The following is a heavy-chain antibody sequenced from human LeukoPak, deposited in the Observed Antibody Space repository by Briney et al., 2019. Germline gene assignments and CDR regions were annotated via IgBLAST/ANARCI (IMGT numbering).Heavy chain of an antibody. V-gene: IGHV1-2*02. CDR3: ARNIWFGESADAFDI. CDR1: GYTFTGYY. Sequence: ASVKVSCKASGYTFTGYYMHCVRQAPGQGREWRGWINPNSGGTNYAQKFQGRVTMTRDKSIRTAYMELSRLTSDDTAVYYCARNIWFGESADAFDIWGQGTMVTVSS. CDR2: INPNSGGT. J-gene: IGHJ3*02. D-gene: IGHD3-10*01.